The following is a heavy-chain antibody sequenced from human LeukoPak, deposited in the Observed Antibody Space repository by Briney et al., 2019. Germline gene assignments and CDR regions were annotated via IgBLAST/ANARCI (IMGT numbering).Heavy chain of an antibody. CDR2: IWYDGSNK. CDR3: ARALAAAGTFWFDP. V-gene: IGHV3-33*01. CDR1: GFTFSSYG. J-gene: IGHJ5*02. Sequence: GRSLRLSCAASGFTFSSYGMHWVRQAPGKGLEWVAVIWYDGSNKYYADSVKGRFTISRDNSKNTLYLQMNSLRAEDTAVYYCARALAAAGTFWFDPWGQGTLVTVSS. D-gene: IGHD6-13*01.